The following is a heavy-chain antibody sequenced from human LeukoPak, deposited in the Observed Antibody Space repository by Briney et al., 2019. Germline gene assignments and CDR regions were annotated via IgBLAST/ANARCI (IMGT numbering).Heavy chain of an antibody. Sequence: GGSLRLSCAASGVTFSSDGMSWVRQAPGKGLGWGSAISGSGGSTYYADSVKGRSTISRDTSKNTLYLQMNTLTAADTAVYYCAKETQVLSGFDPWGQGTLVTVSS. D-gene: IGHD4/OR15-4a*01. CDR3: AKETQVLSGFDP. CDR2: ISGSGGST. V-gene: IGHV3-23*01. CDR1: GVTFSSDG. J-gene: IGHJ5*02.